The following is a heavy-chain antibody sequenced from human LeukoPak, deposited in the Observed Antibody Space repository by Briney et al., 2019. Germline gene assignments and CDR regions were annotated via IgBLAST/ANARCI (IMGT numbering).Heavy chain of an antibody. CDR2: IIPIFGTA. CDR3: AREHSGYDYWVY. CDR1: GGTFSSYA. V-gene: IGHV1-69*13. J-gene: IGHJ4*02. D-gene: IGHD5-12*01. Sequence: GASVKVSCKASGGTFSSYAISWVRQAPGQGLEWMGGIIPIFGTANYAQKFQGRVTITADESTSTAYMELSSLRSEDTAVYYCAREHSGYDYWVYWGQGTLVTVSS.